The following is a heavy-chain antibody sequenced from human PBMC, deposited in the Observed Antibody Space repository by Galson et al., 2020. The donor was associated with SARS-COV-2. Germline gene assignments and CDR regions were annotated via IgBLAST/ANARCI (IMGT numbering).Heavy chain of an antibody. CDR3: ARVGGSGNYYYYYYMDV. CDR2: ISSSGSTI. Sequence: NSGGSLRLSCAASGFTFSDYYMSWIRQAPGKGLEWVSYISSSGSTIYYADSVKGRFTISRDNAKNSLYLQINSLRAEDTAVYYCARVGGSGNYYYYYYMDVWGKGTTVTISS. V-gene: IGHV3-11*04. CDR1: GFTFSDYY. J-gene: IGHJ6*03. D-gene: IGHD3-10*01.